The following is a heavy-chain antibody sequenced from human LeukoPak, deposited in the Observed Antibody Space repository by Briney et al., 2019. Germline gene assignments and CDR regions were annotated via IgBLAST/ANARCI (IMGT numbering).Heavy chain of an antibody. V-gene: IGHV3-7*04. J-gene: IGHJ4*02. Sequence: GGSLRLSCAASGFTFSSYWMSWVRQAPGKGLEWVANIKHDGSEKYYVNSVKGRFTFSRDNAKNSLYLQMNSLRAEDTAVYYCARNLYGSGIFDYWGQGTLVTVSS. CDR3: ARNLYGSGIFDY. CDR2: IKHDGSEK. D-gene: IGHD3-10*01. CDR1: GFTFSSYW.